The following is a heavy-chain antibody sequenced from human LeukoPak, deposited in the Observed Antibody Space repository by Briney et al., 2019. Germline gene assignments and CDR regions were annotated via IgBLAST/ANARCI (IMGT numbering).Heavy chain of an antibody. J-gene: IGHJ4*02. CDR2: ISSGSSYI. CDR3: AATLYEYYFDY. D-gene: IGHD2-2*02. V-gene: IGHV3-21*01. Sequence: GGSLRLSCAASGFTFSSYSMNWVRQAPGKGLEWVSSISSGSSYIYYADPVKGRFTISRDNAKNSLYLQMNSLRAEDTAVYYCAATLYEYYFDYWGQGTLVTVSS. CDR1: GFTFSSYS.